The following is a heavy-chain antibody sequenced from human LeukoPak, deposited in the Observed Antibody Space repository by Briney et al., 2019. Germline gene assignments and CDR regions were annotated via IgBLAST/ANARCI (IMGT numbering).Heavy chain of an antibody. CDR1: GFTFSSYS. V-gene: IGHV3-48*01. D-gene: IGHD3-22*01. Sequence: GGSLRLSCAASGFTFSSYSMKRVRQAPGKGLEWVSYISSGSSTIYYADSVKGRFTISRDNAKNSLYLQMNSLRVEDTAVYYCAGSSGYYGADYWGQGTLVTVSS. J-gene: IGHJ4*02. CDR3: AGSSGYYGADY. CDR2: ISSGSSTI.